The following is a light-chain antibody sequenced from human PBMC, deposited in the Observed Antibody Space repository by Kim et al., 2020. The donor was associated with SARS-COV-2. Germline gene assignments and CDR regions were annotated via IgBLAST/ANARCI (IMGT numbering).Light chain of an antibody. CDR1: SSNIGSND. V-gene: IGLV1-47*01. CDR2: RSN. Sequence: GQRITISCSGSSSNIGSNDVYWSRQVPGTAPKLLIYRSNYRPSGVPDRFSGSKSGTSASLAISGLRSEDEADYYCAAWDDSLSGVVFGRGTQLTVL. CDR3: AAWDDSLSGVV. J-gene: IGLJ2*01.